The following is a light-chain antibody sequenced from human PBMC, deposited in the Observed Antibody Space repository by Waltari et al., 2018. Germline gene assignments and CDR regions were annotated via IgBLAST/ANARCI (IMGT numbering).Light chain of an antibody. CDR2: SVN. CDR1: QVISDN. Sequence: DIQMTQSPSSLSASVGDGVTITCRASQVISDNLNWYQQKPGKAPNLLISSVNHLERGVPSTFSGTGSGTEFTLTISSLQPEDFATYYCQQYYSLPYTFGLGTKIEIK. V-gene: IGKV1-17*01. CDR3: QQYYSLPYT. J-gene: IGKJ2*01.